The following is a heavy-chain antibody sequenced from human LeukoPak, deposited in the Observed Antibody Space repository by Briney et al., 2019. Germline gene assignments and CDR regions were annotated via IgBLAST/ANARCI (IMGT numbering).Heavy chain of an antibody. Sequence: ASVKVSCKASGYTFSGTGWYLYWLRQAPGQGLGCMGWIYPYTGATHYAQKFQGRVAMTRDTSISTAYTELSRLRPDDTAVYYCARDGPAQMVDFDYWGQGTLVTVSS. D-gene: IGHD3-10*01. CDR1: GYTFSGTGWY. V-gene: IGHV1-2*02. J-gene: IGHJ4*02. CDR2: IYPYTGAT. CDR3: ARDGPAQMVDFDY.